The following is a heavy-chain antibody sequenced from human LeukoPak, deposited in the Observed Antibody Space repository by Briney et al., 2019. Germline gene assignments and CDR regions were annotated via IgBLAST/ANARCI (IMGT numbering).Heavy chain of an antibody. CDR1: GGSISSYY. CDR3: ARDPREYYYDS. J-gene: IGHJ4*02. Sequence: PSETLSLTCTVSGGSISSYYWSWLRQPPGKGLEWIGYIYYSGSTNYNPSLKSRVTISVDTSKNQFSLKLSSVTAADTAVYYCARDPREYYYDSWGQGTLVTVSS. CDR2: IYYSGST. D-gene: IGHD3-22*01. V-gene: IGHV4-59*01.